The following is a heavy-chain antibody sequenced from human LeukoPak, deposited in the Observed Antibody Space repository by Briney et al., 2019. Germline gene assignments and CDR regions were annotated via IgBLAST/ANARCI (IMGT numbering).Heavy chain of an antibody. D-gene: IGHD2-2*01. V-gene: IGHV1-18*01. CDR1: GYTFTSYG. CDR2: ISAYNGNT. Sequence: ASVKVPCKASGYTFTSYGISWVRQAPGQGLEWMGWISAYNGNTNYAQKLQGRVTMTTDTSTSTAYMELRSLRSDDTAVYYCARDRGYCSSTSCYYRSAVTPYYWGQGTLVTVSS. J-gene: IGHJ4*02. CDR3: ARDRGYCSSTSCYYRSAVTPYY.